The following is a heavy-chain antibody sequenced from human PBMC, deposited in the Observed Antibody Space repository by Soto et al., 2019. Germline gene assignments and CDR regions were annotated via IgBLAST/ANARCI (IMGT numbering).Heavy chain of an antibody. CDR1: GGTFSSYA. CDR3: AGPGSGSYYTKCGYYYGMDV. Sequence: SVKVSCKASGGTFSSYAISWVRQAPGQGLEWMGGIIPIFGTANYAQKFQGRVTITADESTSTAYMELSSLRSEDTAVYYCAGPGSGSYYTKCGYYYGMDVWGQGTTVTVPS. CDR2: IIPIFGTA. D-gene: IGHD3-10*01. V-gene: IGHV1-69*13. J-gene: IGHJ6*02.